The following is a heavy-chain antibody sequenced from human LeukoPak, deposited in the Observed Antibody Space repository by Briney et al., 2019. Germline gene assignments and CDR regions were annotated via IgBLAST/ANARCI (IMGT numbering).Heavy chain of an antibody. CDR3: ARALDSSSSRYQAFEY. Sequence: GGSLRLFCAASGFTFSNYWMSWVRQAPGKGLEWVANIKQDGSEKYYVDSVKGRFTISRDNAKNSLYLQMNSLRAEDTAVYYCARALDSSSSRYQAFEYWGQGTLVTVSS. V-gene: IGHV3-7*01. J-gene: IGHJ4*02. D-gene: IGHD2-2*01. CDR1: GFTFSNYW. CDR2: IKQDGSEK.